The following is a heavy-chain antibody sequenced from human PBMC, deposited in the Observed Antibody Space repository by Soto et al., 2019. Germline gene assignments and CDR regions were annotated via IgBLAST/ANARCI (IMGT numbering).Heavy chain of an antibody. CDR1: GYTFTTYG. Sequence: AAVKVSCKASGYTFTTYGFNWVRQAPGQGLEWMGWISPYNGDTNYAQNFQGRVTLTTDTSTSTAYMELRSLTSDDTAVYYCARTPRAQMIVLEAATRFDYWGQGTLVTVSS. J-gene: IGHJ4*02. V-gene: IGHV1-18*04. CDR3: ARTPRAQMIVLEAATRFDY. D-gene: IGHD2-15*01. CDR2: ISPYNGDT.